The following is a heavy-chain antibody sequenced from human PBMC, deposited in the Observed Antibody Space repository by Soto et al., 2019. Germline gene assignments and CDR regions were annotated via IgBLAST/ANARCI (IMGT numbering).Heavy chain of an antibody. CDR3: ARLGPGDSLIDY. CDR1: GGSITSHSW. Sequence: SQTLSLPNAVSGGSITSHSWRSCVHQPPGKGLEWIGEIHHSGTTNYNPSLKSRVTISVDTSKNQFSLKLSSVTAADTAVYYCARLGPGDSLIDYWGQGTLVTVS. V-gene: IGHV4-4*02. CDR2: IHHSGTT. J-gene: IGHJ4*02. D-gene: IGHD7-27*01.